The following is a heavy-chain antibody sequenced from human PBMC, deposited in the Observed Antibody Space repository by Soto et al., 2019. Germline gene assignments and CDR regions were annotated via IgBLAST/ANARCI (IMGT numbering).Heavy chain of an antibody. V-gene: IGHV4-34*01. CDR3: ARAPKVSGSSQTRHEC. J-gene: IGHJ4*02. Sequence: SETLSLTCSLYSGSFNGYYWSWIRQPPGKGLEWIGEISQSGNTNYSPSLKSRVSISIDTSKKQFSLNLASVSAADTAVYYCARAPKVSGSSQTRHECWGQGTMVTFSS. CDR1: SGSFNGYY. D-gene: IGHD6-6*01. CDR2: ISQSGNT.